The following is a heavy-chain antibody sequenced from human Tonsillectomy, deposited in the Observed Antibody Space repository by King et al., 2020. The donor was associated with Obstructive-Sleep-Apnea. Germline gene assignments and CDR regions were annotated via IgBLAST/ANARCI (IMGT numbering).Heavy chain of an antibody. D-gene: IGHD4-23*01. CDR3: ARGPDYGGYNWFDP. Sequence: VQLQQWGAGLLKPSENLSLTCVVYGGSFTGYYWSWIRHPPGKGVEWVGEINHSGSTHYNPPLQSRVTISIDTSKNQLSLRLSSVTDADTAVYYCARGPDYGGYNWFDPWGQGTLVTVSS. CDR1: GGSFTGYY. CDR2: INHSGST. J-gene: IGHJ5*02. V-gene: IGHV4-34*01.